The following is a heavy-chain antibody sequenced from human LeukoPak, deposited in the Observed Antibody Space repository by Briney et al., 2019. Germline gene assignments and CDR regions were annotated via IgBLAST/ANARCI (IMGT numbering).Heavy chain of an antibody. CDR3: ARFGEAYYYGMDV. V-gene: IGHV4-59*08. CDR2: IYYSGST. D-gene: IGHD3-10*01. Sequence: ASETLSLTCTVSGGSISSYYWSWIRQPPGKGLEWLGYIYYSGSTNYNPSLKSRVTISVDTSKNQFSLKLSSVTAADTAVYYCARFGEAYYYGMDVWGQGTTVTVSS. J-gene: IGHJ6*02. CDR1: GGSISSYY.